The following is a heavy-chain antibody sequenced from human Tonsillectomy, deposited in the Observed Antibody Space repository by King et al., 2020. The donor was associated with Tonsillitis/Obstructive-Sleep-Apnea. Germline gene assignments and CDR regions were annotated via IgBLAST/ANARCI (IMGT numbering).Heavy chain of an antibody. Sequence: QLVQSGAEVKKPGASVTVSCKASGYTFISYGIIWVRQAPGQGLDWMGGISGYNGDTNYAQKLQGRVTMTTDTSTSTAYMEMRSLRSDDTAVYYCARVSAFAWELLPVDPWGQGTLVTVSS. CDR2: ISGYNGDT. J-gene: IGHJ5*02. V-gene: IGHV1-18*01. CDR3: ARVSAFAWELLPVDP. D-gene: IGHD1-26*01. CDR1: GYTFISYG.